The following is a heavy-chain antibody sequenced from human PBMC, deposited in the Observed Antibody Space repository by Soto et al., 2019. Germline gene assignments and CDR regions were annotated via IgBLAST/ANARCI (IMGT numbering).Heavy chain of an antibody. CDR2: INPNSGGT. J-gene: IGHJ6*02. Sequence: ASVKVSCKSSGYTFTGYYMHWARQAPGQGLEWMGWINPNSGGTNYAQKFQGWVTTTRDTSISTAYMELSRLRSDDTAVYYCARATYYYGSGRVGMDVWGQGTTVTSP. CDR3: ARATYYYGSGRVGMDV. V-gene: IGHV1-2*04. CDR1: GYTFTGYY. D-gene: IGHD3-10*01.